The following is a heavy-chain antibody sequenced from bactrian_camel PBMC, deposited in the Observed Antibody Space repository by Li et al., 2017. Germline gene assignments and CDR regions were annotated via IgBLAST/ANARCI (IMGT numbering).Heavy chain of an antibody. CDR3: AKAMSGLWDYDY. CDR2: IDRDGKT. Sequence: HVQLVESGGGSVQAGESLRLACLTSGAASSSNCVAWFRQAPGKEREGVALIDRDGKTMYADSVKGRFTISRDNAKNTVYLQLNSLKTEDMAMYYCAKAMSGLWDYDYWGQGTQVTVS. CDR1: GAASSSNC. D-gene: IGHD3*01. J-gene: IGHJ4*01. V-gene: IGHV3S53*01.